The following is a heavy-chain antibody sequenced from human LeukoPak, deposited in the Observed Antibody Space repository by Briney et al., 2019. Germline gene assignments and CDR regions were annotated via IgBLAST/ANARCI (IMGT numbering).Heavy chain of an antibody. Sequence: GGSLRLSCAASGFTFSNYGMHWVRQAPGKGLEWVAFIWYDGSNKYYADSVKGRFTISRDNAKNSLYPQMNSLRAEDTAVYYCASGQVAATNYFDHWGQGTLVTVSS. J-gene: IGHJ4*02. D-gene: IGHD2-15*01. V-gene: IGHV3-33*03. CDR1: GFTFSNYG. CDR2: IWYDGSNK. CDR3: ASGQVAATNYFDH.